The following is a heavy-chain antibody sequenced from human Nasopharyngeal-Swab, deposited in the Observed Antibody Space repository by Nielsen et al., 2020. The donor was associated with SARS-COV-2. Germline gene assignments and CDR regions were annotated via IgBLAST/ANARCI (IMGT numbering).Heavy chain of an antibody. CDR2: VDYSGST. J-gene: IGHJ6*03. CDR3: AREYCGPTTCQRDTDYYYMDV. D-gene: IGHD2-2*01. Sequence: SETLSLTCTVSRGSMRSYYWNWIRQSPGKGLEWIGYVDYSGSTYYNPSLKSRISMSADTSKNQFSLRLTSVTAADTAVYYCAREYCGPTTCQRDTDYYYMDVWGEGTTVTVSS. CDR1: RGSMRSYY. V-gene: IGHV4-59*12.